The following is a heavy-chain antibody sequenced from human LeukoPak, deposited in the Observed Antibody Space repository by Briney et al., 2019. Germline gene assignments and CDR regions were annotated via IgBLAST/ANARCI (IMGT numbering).Heavy chain of an antibody. Sequence: SETLSLTCTVSGGSISSYYLSWIRQPPGKGLEWIGSIYYSGSTYYNPSLKSRVTISVDTSKNQFSLKLSSVTAADTAVYYCARSLVIVGAPFGYWGQGTLVTVSS. CDR1: GGSISSYY. V-gene: IGHV4-39*01. D-gene: IGHD1-26*01. CDR3: ARSLVIVGAPFGY. CDR2: IYYSGST. J-gene: IGHJ4*02.